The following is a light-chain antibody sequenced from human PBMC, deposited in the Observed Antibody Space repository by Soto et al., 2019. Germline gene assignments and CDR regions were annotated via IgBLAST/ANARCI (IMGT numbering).Light chain of an antibody. Sequence: DIQMTQSPSSLSASVGDRVTITCQASQDISNYLNWYQLKSGKAPKLLIYDASNLETGVPSRFSGSGSGTDFTLTISSLQPEDIATYYCQQYDNLHALTFGGGTKVEIK. V-gene: IGKV1-33*01. J-gene: IGKJ4*01. CDR2: DAS. CDR1: QDISNY. CDR3: QQYDNLHALT.